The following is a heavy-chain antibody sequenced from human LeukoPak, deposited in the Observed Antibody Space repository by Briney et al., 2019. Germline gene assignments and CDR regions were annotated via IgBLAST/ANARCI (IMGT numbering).Heavy chain of an antibody. CDR2: IDPEDGET. Sequence: GASVKVSCKVSGYTLTELSMHWVRQAPGKGLEWMGGIDPEDGETIYAQKFQGRVTMTEDTSTDTAYMELSSLRSEDTAVYYCATGTAMVRGVLDAFDIWGQGTMVTVSS. CDR3: ATGTAMVRGVLDAFDI. CDR1: GYTLTELS. J-gene: IGHJ3*02. V-gene: IGHV1-24*01. D-gene: IGHD3-10*01.